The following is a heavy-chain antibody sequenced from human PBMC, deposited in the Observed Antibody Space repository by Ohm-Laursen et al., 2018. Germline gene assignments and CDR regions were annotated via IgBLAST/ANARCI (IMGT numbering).Heavy chain of an antibody. D-gene: IGHD3-3*01. CDR2: ISWNSGSI. V-gene: IGHV3-9*01. J-gene: IGHJ2*01. CDR3: AKVSGAARWWYFDL. CDR1: GFTFDDYA. Sequence: SLRLSCAASGFTFDDYAMHWVRQAPGKGLEWVSGISWNSGSIGYADSVKGRFTISRDNAKNSLYLQMNSLRAEDTALYYCAKVSGAARWWYFDLWGRGTLVTVSS.